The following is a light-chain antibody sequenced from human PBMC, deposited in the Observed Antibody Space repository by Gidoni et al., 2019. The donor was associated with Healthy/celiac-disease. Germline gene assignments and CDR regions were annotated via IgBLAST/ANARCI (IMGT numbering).Light chain of an antibody. J-gene: IGLJ1*01. Sequence: SVLTQPPSVSGAPGQRVTISCTGSRPNIGAGYDVHWYQQLPGTAPKLLIYGNSNRPSGVPDRFSGSKSGASASLAITGLQAEDEADYYCQSYDSSLSGYVFGAGTKVTVL. V-gene: IGLV1-40*01. CDR3: QSYDSSLSGYV. CDR2: GNS. CDR1: RPNIGAGYD.